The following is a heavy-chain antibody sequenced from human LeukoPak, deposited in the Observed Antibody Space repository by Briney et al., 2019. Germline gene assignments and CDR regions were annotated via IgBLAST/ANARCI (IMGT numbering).Heavy chain of an antibody. V-gene: IGHV1-24*01. Sequence: ASVNVSCKVSGYTLTELYMHWVRQAPGKRLEWMGGFDPEDGETIYAQKFQGRVTMTEDTSTDTAYMELSSLRSEDTAVYYCATVHQGSGSYCFDYWGQGTLVTVSS. D-gene: IGHD3-10*01. J-gene: IGHJ4*02. CDR1: GYTLTELY. CDR3: ATVHQGSGSYCFDY. CDR2: FDPEDGET.